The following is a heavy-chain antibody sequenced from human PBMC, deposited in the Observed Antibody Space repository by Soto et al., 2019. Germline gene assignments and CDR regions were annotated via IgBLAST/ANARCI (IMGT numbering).Heavy chain of an antibody. J-gene: IGHJ4*02. CDR3: AKDNYYHDSSGFYVFDY. CDR1: GSIFSSYG. Sequence: GGSLRLSCAASGSIFSSYGMHWVRQAPGKGLEWVAVTSFDGRNNNYADSVRGRFTISRDNFKNTLYLQMNSLRAEDTAVYYCAKDNYYHDSSGFYVFDYWGLGT. CDR2: TSFDGRNN. V-gene: IGHV3-30*18. D-gene: IGHD3-22*01.